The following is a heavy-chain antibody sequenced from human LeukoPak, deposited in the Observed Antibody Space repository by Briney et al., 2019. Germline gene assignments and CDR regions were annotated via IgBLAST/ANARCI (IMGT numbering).Heavy chain of an antibody. CDR3: ARGRYHSSDYRQNYFDY. D-gene: IGHD3-22*01. CDR1: GGTFSNYG. CDR2: IIPLFGSA. J-gene: IGHJ4*02. Sequence: SVKVSRKGSGGTFSNYGLSWVRQAPGQGLEWMGGIIPLFGSANHAQNFQGRVTITADESTSTAYMELSSLRSEDTAVYYCARGRYHSSDYRQNYFDYWGQGTLVTVSS. V-gene: IGHV1-69*01.